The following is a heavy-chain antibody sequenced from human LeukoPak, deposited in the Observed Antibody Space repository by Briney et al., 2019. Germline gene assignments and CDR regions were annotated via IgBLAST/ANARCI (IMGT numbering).Heavy chain of an antibody. CDR1: GGAISSTSYY. Sequence: PSETLSLTRTVSGGAISSTSYYWGWLRQPPGKGLEWVGNIYYSGNTFYNPPLKSRVTISVDTSKNQFSLKLSSVTAADTAVYYCARYSGSHYAFDIWGQGTMVTVSS. V-gene: IGHV4-39*01. CDR2: IYYSGNT. J-gene: IGHJ3*02. CDR3: ARYSGSHYAFDI. D-gene: IGHD1-26*01.